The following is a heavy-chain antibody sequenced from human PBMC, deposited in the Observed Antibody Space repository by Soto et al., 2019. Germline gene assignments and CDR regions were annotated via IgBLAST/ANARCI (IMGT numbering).Heavy chain of an antibody. J-gene: IGHJ5*02. CDR2: SHYSGST. CDR1: VGSVSSRSYY. V-gene: IGHV4-61*01. CDR3: ARTGYCSGDSCYPNWFDP. D-gene: IGHD2-15*01. Sequence: SETQSLTSTVSVGSVSSRSYYWSWFRHPPGKGLEWIGYSHYSGSTRYSPSLKSRVTLSIDTSKNQFSLRLSSVTAADTAVYYCARTGYCSGDSCYPNWFDPWGQGTLVTVSS.